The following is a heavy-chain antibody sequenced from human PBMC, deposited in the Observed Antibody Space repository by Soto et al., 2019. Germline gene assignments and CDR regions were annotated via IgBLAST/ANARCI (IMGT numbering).Heavy chain of an antibody. Sequence: PSETLSLTCTVSRGPISSNCWSWVRQPPGKGLEWISDIYYSGSTNYNPSLKSRVTISVDTSKNQFSLKLSSVTAAGTAVYYCTRCIVPTETFDYWGQGSLVIVSS. D-gene: IGHD5-12*01. CDR1: RGPISSNC. CDR3: TRCIVPTETFDY. J-gene: IGHJ4*02. V-gene: IGHV4-59*01. CDR2: IYYSGST.